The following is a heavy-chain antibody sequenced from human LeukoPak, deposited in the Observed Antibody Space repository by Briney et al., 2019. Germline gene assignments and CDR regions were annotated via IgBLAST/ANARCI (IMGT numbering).Heavy chain of an antibody. Sequence: GRSLRLSCAASGFTFSSYWMSWVRQAPGKGLEWVANIKQDGSEKYYVDSVKGRFTISRDNAKNSLYLQMNSLRAEDTAVYYCARFDTSGYDVFDIWGQGTMVTVSS. J-gene: IGHJ3*02. CDR3: ARFDTSGYDVFDI. CDR1: GFTFSSYW. CDR2: IKQDGSEK. D-gene: IGHD3-22*01. V-gene: IGHV3-7*03.